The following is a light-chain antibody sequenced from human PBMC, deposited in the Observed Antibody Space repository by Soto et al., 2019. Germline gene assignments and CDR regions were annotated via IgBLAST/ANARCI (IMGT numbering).Light chain of an antibody. CDR3: QQRDNWPWT. V-gene: IGKV3-11*01. CDR1: QSVRSN. CDR2: DVS. Sequence: EIVLTQSPATLSLCPGERATLSCRASQSVRSNLAWYQHKPGQAPRLLIYDVSNRATGIPGRFSGSGFGTDFTLTISNVEPEDFAVYYCQQRDNWPWTFGQGAKVEIK. J-gene: IGKJ1*01.